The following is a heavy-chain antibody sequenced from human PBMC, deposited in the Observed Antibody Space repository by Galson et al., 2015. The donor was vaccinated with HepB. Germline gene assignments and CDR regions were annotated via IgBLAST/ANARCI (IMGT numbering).Heavy chain of an antibody. CDR2: IASKGDGEKP. CDR3: TTPRSYSGKFYYGH. CDR1: GFILSDAY. V-gene: IGHV3-15*04. D-gene: IGHD1-26*01. Sequence: SLRLSCATSGFILSDAYVSWVRQAPGKGLEWVGRIASKGDGEKPEYVEAVRDRFTISKDDSKSTVFLQMNSLKAEDTAVYYCTTPRSYSGKFYYGHWGQGTLVTVSS. J-gene: IGHJ4*02.